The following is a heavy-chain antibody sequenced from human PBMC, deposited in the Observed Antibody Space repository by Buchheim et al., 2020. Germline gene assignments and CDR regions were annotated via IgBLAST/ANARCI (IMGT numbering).Heavy chain of an antibody. Sequence: QVQLVESGGGVVQPGRSLRLSCAASGFTFSSYGMHWVRQAPGKGLEWVAVISYDGSNKYYADSVKGRFTISRDNSKNTLYLQMNSLRAEDTAVYYCAKEGYFSRWSGSSYYYYMDVWGKGTT. V-gene: IGHV3-30*18. CDR1: GFTFSSYG. CDR2: ISYDGSNK. D-gene: IGHD3-3*01. J-gene: IGHJ6*03. CDR3: AKEGYFSRWSGSSYYYYMDV.